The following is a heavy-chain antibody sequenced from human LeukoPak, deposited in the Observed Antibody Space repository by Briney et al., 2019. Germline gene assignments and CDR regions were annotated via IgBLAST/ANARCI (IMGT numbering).Heavy chain of an antibody. V-gene: IGHV3-7*01. CDR3: AGPPAVAGVDY. J-gene: IGHJ4*02. CDR2: IKQDGSEK. D-gene: IGHD6-19*01. CDR1: GFTFSSYW. Sequence: GGSLRLSCAASGFTFSSYWMSWVRQAPGKGLEWVANIKQDGSEKYYVNSVKGRFTISRDNAKNSLYLQMNSLRAEDTAVYYCAGPPAVAGVDYWGQGTLVTVSS.